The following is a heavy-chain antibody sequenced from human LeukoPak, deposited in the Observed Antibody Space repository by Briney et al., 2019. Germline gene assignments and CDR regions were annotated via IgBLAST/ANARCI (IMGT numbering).Heavy chain of an antibody. J-gene: IGHJ4*02. Sequence: GRSLRLSCAASGFTFDDYAMHWVRQAPGKGLEWVSGISWNSGSIGYADSVKGRFTISRDNAKNSLYLQMNSLRAEDTALYYCAKDYSSGWYGAFDYWGQGTLVTVSS. D-gene: IGHD6-19*01. CDR3: AKDYSSGWYGAFDY. V-gene: IGHV3-9*01. CDR2: ISWNSGSI. CDR1: GFTFDDYA.